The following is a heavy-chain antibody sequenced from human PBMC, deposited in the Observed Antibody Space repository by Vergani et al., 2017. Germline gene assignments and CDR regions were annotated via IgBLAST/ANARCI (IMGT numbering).Heavy chain of an antibody. J-gene: IGHJ4*02. CDR1: GGSISSSSYY. CDR2: IYYSGST. D-gene: IGHD3-22*01. CDR3: ARCSFGYSCNYFDY. V-gene: IGHV4-39*01. Sequence: QLQLQESGPGLVKPSETLSLTCTVSGGSISSSSYYWGWIRQPPGKGLEWIGSIYYSGSTYYNPSLKSRVTISVDTSKNQFSLKLSSVTAADTAVYYCARCSFGYSCNYFDYWGQGTLVTVSS.